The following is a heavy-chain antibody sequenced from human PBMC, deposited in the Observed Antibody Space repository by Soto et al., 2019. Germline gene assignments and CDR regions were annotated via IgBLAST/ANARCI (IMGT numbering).Heavy chain of an antibody. Sequence: QVQLVESGGGVVQPGRSLTLSYAASRFTFSNYGMHWVRQAPGKGLEWVAVILNDGSNRYHADSVKDRFTISRDNSKNTLYLQMNSLRAEDTAVYYCARDDEYSGNGMDVWGQGTTVTVS. CDR2: ILNDGSNR. CDR1: RFTFSNYG. CDR3: ARDDEYSGNGMDV. D-gene: IGHD3-10*01. J-gene: IGHJ6*02. V-gene: IGHV3-33*01.